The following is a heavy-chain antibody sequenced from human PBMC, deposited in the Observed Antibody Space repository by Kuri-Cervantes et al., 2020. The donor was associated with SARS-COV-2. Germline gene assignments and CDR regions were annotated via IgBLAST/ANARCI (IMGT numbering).Heavy chain of an antibody. Sequence: GGSLRLSCAASGFDFNTYTMHWVRQAPGKGLEWVAVISSDGSNKYYADSVKGRFTISRDNSKNTLYLQMNSLRAEDTAVYYCARDKVTAIPNNYYYYGMDVWGQGPTVPVSS. J-gene: IGHJ6*02. CDR3: ARDKVTAIPNNYYYYGMDV. CDR1: GFDFNTYT. V-gene: IGHV3-30*04. CDR2: ISSDGSNK. D-gene: IGHD2-21*02.